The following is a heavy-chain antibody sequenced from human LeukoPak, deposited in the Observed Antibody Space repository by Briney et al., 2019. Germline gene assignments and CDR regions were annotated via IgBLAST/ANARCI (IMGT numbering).Heavy chain of an antibody. J-gene: IGHJ6*02. CDR2: IKQDGSEK. Sequence: GGSLRLSCVASGFSISSHWMSWVRQAPGKGLEWVANIKQDGSEKYYVDSVKGRFTISRDNAKNTLYLQMNSLRAEDTAVYYCARDALDGDYPGRYYGMDVWGQGTTVTVSS. CDR1: GFSISSHW. CDR3: ARDALDGDYPGRYYGMDV. D-gene: IGHD4-17*01. V-gene: IGHV3-7*01.